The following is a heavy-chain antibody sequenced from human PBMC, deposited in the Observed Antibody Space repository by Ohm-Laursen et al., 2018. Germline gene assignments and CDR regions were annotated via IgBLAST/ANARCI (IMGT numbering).Heavy chain of an antibody. V-gene: IGHV3-11*01. CDR1: GFSFSDYF. Sequence: SLRLSCTASGFSFSDYFMSWIRQAPGKGLEWISFISSSGSFIYYADSVKGRFTVSRDNAKNSLFLQMNSLRDEDTAVYYCATAGPYSGDDYWGQGTLVNVSS. CDR2: ISSSGSFI. J-gene: IGHJ4*02. D-gene: IGHD6-25*01. CDR3: ATAGPYSGDDY.